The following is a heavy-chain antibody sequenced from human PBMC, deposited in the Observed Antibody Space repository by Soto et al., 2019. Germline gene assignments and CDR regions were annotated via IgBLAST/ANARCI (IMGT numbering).Heavy chain of an antibody. V-gene: IGHV1-18*01. D-gene: IGHD1-1*01. CDR2: ISAYNGNT. Sequence: GASVKVSCKASGYTFITYGISWVRQAPGQGLEWMGWISAYNGNTNYAQKLQGRVTMTADTSTSTAYMELRSLRSDDTAVYYCARVLERLFYFDYWGQGTLVTVSS. J-gene: IGHJ4*02. CDR1: GYTFITYG. CDR3: ARVLERLFYFDY.